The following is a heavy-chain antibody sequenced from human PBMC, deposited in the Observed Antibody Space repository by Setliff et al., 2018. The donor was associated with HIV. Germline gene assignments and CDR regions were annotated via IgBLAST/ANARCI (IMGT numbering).Heavy chain of an antibody. V-gene: IGHV3-7*03. CDR2: IKQDGSEK. J-gene: IGHJ4*02. D-gene: IGHD6-6*01. Sequence: GESLKISCAASGFTFSSYWMSWVRQAPGKGLEWVANIKQDGSEKYYVDSVKGRFTISRDNAKNSLYLQMNSLRAEDTAVYYCARVQLGRAGAFDYWGQGTLVTVSS. CDR3: ARVQLGRAGAFDY. CDR1: GFTFSSYW.